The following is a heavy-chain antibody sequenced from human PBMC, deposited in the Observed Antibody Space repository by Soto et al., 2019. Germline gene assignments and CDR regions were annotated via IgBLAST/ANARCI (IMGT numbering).Heavy chain of an antibody. CDR2: INAGNGNT. Sequence: APVKVSCKASGYTFTSYVMHWVRKAPGQRLEWMGWINAGNGNTKYAQKFQGRVTMTRDTSTSTAYMELRSLRSDDTAVYYCARDYGSRSYYDYYYYYYYMDVWGKGTTVTVSS. CDR1: GYTFTSYV. J-gene: IGHJ6*03. D-gene: IGHD3-10*01. V-gene: IGHV1-3*01. CDR3: ARDYGSRSYYDYYYYYYYMDV.